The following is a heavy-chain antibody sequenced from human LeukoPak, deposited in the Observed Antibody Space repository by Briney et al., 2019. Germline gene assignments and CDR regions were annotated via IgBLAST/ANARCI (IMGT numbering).Heavy chain of an antibody. D-gene: IGHD2-2*02. V-gene: IGHV1-2*02. Sequence: ASVKVSCEASGYTFTGYYMHWVRQAPGQGLEWMGWINPNSGGTNYAQKFQGRVTMTRDTSISTAYMELSRLRSDDTAVYYCARGPIHCSSTSCYIWHFDYWGQGTLVTVSS. CDR3: ARGPIHCSSTSCYIWHFDY. CDR1: GYTFTGYY. CDR2: INPNSGGT. J-gene: IGHJ4*02.